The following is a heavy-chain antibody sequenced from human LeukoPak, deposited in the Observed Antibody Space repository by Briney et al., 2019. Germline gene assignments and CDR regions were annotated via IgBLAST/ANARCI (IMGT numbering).Heavy chain of an antibody. V-gene: IGHV4-34*01. D-gene: IGHD5-18*01. J-gene: IGHJ4*02. Sequence: PPETLSLTCAVYGGSFSGYYWSWLRQPPGKGLEWIGEINHSGSTNYNPSLKSRVTISVDTSKNQFSLKLSSVTAADTAVYYCARLQLRGGDWGQGTLVTVSS. CDR1: GGSFSGYY. CDR3: ARLQLRGGD. CDR2: INHSGST.